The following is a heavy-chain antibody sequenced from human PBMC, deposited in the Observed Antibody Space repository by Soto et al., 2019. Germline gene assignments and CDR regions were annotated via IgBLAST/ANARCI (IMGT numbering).Heavy chain of an antibody. V-gene: IGHV1-18*01. CDR1: GYTFTSYG. J-gene: IGHJ6*02. CDR3: ARFVYGSGSYYGFLYYYGMDV. CDR2: ISAYNGNT. D-gene: IGHD3-10*01. Sequence: GASVKVSCKASGYTFTSYGISWVRQAPGQGLEWIGWISAYNGNTNYAQKLQGRVTMTTDTSTSTAYMELRSLRSDDTAVYYCARFVYGSGSYYGFLYYYGMDVWGQGTTVTVSS.